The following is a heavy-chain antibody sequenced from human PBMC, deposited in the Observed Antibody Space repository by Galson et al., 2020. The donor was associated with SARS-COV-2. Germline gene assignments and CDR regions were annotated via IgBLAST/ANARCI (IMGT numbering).Heavy chain of an antibody. CDR1: GGSISSRSYY. Sequence: SETLSLTCTVSGGSISSRSYYWGWIRQPPGEGLEWIGSVSYSGSTSYNPSLNSRVTLSVDTSKNQFSLKLNSVTAADTAVYYCAKDPSIAAAGGYWGQGTLVTVSS. J-gene: IGHJ4*02. CDR3: AKDPSIAAAGGY. CDR2: VSYSGST. V-gene: IGHV4-39*02. D-gene: IGHD6-13*01.